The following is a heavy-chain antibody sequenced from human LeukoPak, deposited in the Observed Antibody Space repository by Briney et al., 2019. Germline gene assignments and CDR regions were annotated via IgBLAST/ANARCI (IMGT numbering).Heavy chain of an antibody. CDR2: ISPSSNTI. J-gene: IGHJ6*02. D-gene: IGHD6-19*01. CDR3: ASSGLQYGMDV. Sequence: GGSLRLSCAASGFTFSSSSMNWVRQAPGKGLEWVSYISPSSNTIYYADSVKGRFTISRDNAKNSLSLQMNSLGDEDTAVYYCASSGLQYGMDVWGQGTTVTVSS. V-gene: IGHV3-48*02. CDR1: GFTFSSSS.